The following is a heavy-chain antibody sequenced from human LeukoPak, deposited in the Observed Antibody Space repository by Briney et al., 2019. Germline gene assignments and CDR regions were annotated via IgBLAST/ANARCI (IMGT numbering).Heavy chain of an antibody. CDR1: GGSISSTTHY. J-gene: IGHJ1*01. Sequence: SETLSVTCTVSGGSISSTTHYWGWIRQPPGKGLEWIGTIYYSGTTYYNPSLKSRVTISADTSKNQFSLDLNSMTAADTAVYFCARGPTLKYFHHWGQGTLVSVSS. CDR2: IYYSGTT. V-gene: IGHV4-39*02. CDR3: ARGPTLKYFHH.